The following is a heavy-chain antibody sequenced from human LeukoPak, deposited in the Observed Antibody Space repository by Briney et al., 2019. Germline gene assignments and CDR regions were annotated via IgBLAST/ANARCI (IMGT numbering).Heavy chain of an antibody. V-gene: IGHV4-34*01. CDR1: GGSFSGYY. D-gene: IGHD1-26*01. Sequence: PSETLSLTCAVYGGSFSGYYWSWIRQPPGKGLEWIGEINHSGSTNYNPSLKSRVTISVDTSKNQFSLKLSSVTAADTAVYYCARERQSGSYYYGMDVWGQGTTVTVSS. J-gene: IGHJ6*02. CDR2: INHSGST. CDR3: ARERQSGSYYYGMDV.